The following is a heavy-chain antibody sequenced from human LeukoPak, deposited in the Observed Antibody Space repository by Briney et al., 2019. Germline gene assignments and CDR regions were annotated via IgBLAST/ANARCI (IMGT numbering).Heavy chain of an antibody. CDR1: GFTFSSYG. CDR2: IWYDGSNK. Sequence: GRSLRLSCAASGFTFSSYGMHWVRQAPGKGLEWVAVIWYDGSNKYYADSVKGRFTISRDNSKNTLYLQMNSLRAEDTAVYYCARSGYSSGWYFGLDYWGQGTLVTVSS. V-gene: IGHV3-33*01. J-gene: IGHJ4*02. D-gene: IGHD6-19*01. CDR3: ARSGYSSGWYFGLDY.